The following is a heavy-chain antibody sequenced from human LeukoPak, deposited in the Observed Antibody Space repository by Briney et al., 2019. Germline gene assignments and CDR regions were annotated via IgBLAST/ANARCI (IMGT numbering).Heavy chain of an antibody. CDR3: ARLSIVGATRWFDP. Sequence: ASVKVSCKASGGTFSSYAISWVRQAPGQGLEWMGGIIPIFGTANYAQKFQGRVTITADKSTSTAYMEPSSLRSEDTAVYYCARLSIVGATRWFDPWGQGTLVTVSS. J-gene: IGHJ5*02. V-gene: IGHV1-69*06. CDR1: GGTFSSYA. D-gene: IGHD1-26*01. CDR2: IIPIFGTA.